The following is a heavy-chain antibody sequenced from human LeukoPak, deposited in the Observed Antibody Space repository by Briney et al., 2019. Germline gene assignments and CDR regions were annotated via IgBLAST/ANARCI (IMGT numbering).Heavy chain of an antibody. V-gene: IGHV3-53*01. Sequence: PGGSLRLSCAASGFTVSSNYMSWVRQPPGKGLEWVSGICSGGTTFYADSVKGRLTISRDNSKNTLYLQMNSLRAADTAVYYWAKLKGWYGEGYFDYWGQGTVVTVSS. D-gene: IGHD3-10*01. CDR2: ICSGGTT. CDR3: AKLKGWYGEGYFDY. CDR1: GFTVSSNY. J-gene: IGHJ4*02.